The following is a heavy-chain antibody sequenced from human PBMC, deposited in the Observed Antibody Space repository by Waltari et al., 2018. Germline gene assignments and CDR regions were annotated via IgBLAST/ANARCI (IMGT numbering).Heavy chain of an antibody. CDR1: GDAMSGNSW. CDR2: VHRNGKT. CDR3: ARDLGRGLFLDS. D-gene: IGHD2-15*01. V-gene: IGHV4-4*02. Sequence: QLRLQESGPGLVKPSGTLSLTCVVSGDAMSGNSWWSWVRQSPDKGLEWIGQVHRNGKTNYHPSPRSRAPVLLGSSMNQFSLRILSATAADTAVYYCARDLGRGLFLDSWGQGTLVTVS. J-gene: IGHJ4*02.